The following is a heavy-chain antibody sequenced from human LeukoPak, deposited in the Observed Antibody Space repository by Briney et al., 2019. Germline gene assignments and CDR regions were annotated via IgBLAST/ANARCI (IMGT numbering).Heavy chain of an antibody. CDR3: AKDQYSSSSRYYYYGMDV. V-gene: IGHV3-48*02. CDR2: ISSSSSTI. Sequence: GGSLRLSCAASGFTFSSYSMNWVRQAPGKGLEWVSYISSSSSTIYYADSVKGRFTISRDNAKNSLYLQMNSLRDEDTAVYYCAKDQYSSSSRYYYYGMDVWGQGTTVTVSS. CDR1: GFTFSSYS. J-gene: IGHJ6*02. D-gene: IGHD6-6*01.